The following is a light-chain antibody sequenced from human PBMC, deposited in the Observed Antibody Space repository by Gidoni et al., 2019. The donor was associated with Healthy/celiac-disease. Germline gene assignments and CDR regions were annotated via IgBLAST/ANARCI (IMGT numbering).Light chain of an antibody. CDR3: QQLNSYPPTT. J-gene: IGKJ4*01. V-gene: IGKV1-9*01. CDR1: QGISSH. CDR2: AAS. Sequence: DIQLTQSPSFLSASVGDRVTITCWASQGISSHLAWYQQKPGKAPKLLIYAASTLQSGVPSRFSGSGSGTEFTLTISSLQPEDFATYYCQQLNSYPPTTFGGGTKVEIK.